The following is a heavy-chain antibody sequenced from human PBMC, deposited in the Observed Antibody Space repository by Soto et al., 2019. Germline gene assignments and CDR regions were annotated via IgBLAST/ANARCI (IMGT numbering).Heavy chain of an antibody. V-gene: IGHV3-33*01. CDR3: ARSAAHYGHGVVYFDY. D-gene: IGHD3-3*01. J-gene: IGHJ4*02. Sequence: QVQLVESGGGVVQPGRSLRLSCAASGFTFSSYGMHWVRQAPGKGLEWVAVIWYDGSNKYYADSVKGRFTISRDNSKNPLYLQMNSLRAEDTAVYYCARSAAHYGHGVVYFDYWGQGTLVTVSS. CDR1: GFTFSSYG. CDR2: IWYDGSNK.